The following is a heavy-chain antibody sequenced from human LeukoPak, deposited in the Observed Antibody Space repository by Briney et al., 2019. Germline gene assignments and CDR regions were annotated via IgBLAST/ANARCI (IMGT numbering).Heavy chain of an antibody. D-gene: IGHD2-21*02. Sequence: SETLSLNCTVSGGSISSGSYYWSWIRQPAGKGLEWIGRIYTSGSTNYNPSLKSRVTISVDTSKNQFSLKLSSVTAADTAVYYCARERTYCGGDCYGWFDPWGQGTLVTVSS. CDR2: IYTSGST. CDR1: GGSISSGSYY. CDR3: ARERTYCGGDCYGWFDP. J-gene: IGHJ5*02. V-gene: IGHV4-61*02.